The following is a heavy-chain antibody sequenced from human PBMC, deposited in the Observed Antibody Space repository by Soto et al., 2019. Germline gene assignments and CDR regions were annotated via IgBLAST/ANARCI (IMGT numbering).Heavy chain of an antibody. Sequence: GESLKISCAASGFTFSSYAMHWVRQAPGKGLEWVAVISYDGSNKYYADSVKGRFTISRDNSKNTLYLQMNSLRAEDTAVYYCARVPRMAGTAYYYYYGMDVWGQGTTVTV. CDR1: GFTFSSYA. CDR3: ARVPRMAGTAYYYYYGMDV. V-gene: IGHV3-30-3*01. D-gene: IGHD6-19*01. CDR2: ISYDGSNK. J-gene: IGHJ6*02.